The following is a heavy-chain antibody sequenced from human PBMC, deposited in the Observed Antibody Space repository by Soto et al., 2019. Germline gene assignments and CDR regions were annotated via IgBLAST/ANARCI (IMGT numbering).Heavy chain of an antibody. V-gene: IGHV1-2*02. CDR2: INPKSGAT. Sequence: SSVKVSFKGSGYMFTRYGLHWVRQAPGQGLEWMGWINPKSGATDYAQKFQGRVTMTREMSTNTAYLELSGLRSDDTADDTAVYYCAKSNYGGDDYFQSGLAVWGQGTTVTV. CDR1: GYMFTRYG. D-gene: IGHD2-21*02. J-gene: IGHJ6*02. CDR3: VYYCAKSNYGGDDYFQSGLAV.